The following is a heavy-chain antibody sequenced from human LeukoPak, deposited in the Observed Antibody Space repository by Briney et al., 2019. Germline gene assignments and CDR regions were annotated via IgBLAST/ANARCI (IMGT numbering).Heavy chain of an antibody. CDR3: AKDLGVGGYCSSTSCVGYTFDI. D-gene: IGHD2-2*01. V-gene: IGHV3-23*01. Sequence: QSGGPLRLSCAASGFTFSAYAMSWVRQAPGKGLEWVSSISGSGGNTYYADSVKGRFTISRDNSRNTLYLQMITLGAEDTAVYYCAKDLGVGGYCSSTSCVGYTFDIWGQGTMVTVSS. CDR1: GFTFSAYA. J-gene: IGHJ3*02. CDR2: ISGSGGNT.